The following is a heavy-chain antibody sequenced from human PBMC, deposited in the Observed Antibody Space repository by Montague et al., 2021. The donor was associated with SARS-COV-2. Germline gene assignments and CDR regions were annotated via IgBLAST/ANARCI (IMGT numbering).Heavy chain of an antibody. V-gene: IGHV4-39*07. D-gene: IGHD1-26*01. Sequence: SETLSLTCSVSGGSVSSSSCDWGRHCQPPGKGLVWDRTETDSGSTTYNPYLKSSVTISVDTPKNQLSLKSRSVAAAATAVYYCAGSVSGNQEQGDYWGHGTLVTVSS. CDR2: ETDSGST. CDR1: GGSVSSSSCD. J-gene: IGHJ4*01. CDR3: AGSVSGNQEQGDY.